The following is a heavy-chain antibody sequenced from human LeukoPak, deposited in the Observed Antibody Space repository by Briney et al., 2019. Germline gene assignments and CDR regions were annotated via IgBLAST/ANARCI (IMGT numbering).Heavy chain of an antibody. Sequence: GASVKASCKASGYTFTSYGISWVRQAPGQGLEWMGWISAYNGNTNYAQKLQGRVTMTTDTSTSTAYMELRSLRSDDTAVYYCMRGSSGTYHGIYNWFDPWGQGTLVTVSS. CDR3: MRGSSGTYHGIYNWFDP. D-gene: IGHD1-26*01. CDR2: ISAYNGNT. CDR1: GYTFTSYG. V-gene: IGHV1-18*01. J-gene: IGHJ5*02.